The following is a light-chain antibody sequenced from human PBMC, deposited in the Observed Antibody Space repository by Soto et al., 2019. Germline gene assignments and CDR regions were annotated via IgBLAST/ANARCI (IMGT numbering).Light chain of an antibody. CDR3: CSYTSSTTSYV. J-gene: IGLJ1*01. V-gene: IGLV2-14*01. CDR1: SSDVGGYNY. Sequence: QSALTQPASVSGSPGQSITISCTGTSSDVGGYNYVSWYQQHPGKVPKLMIYEVSNRPSGVSNRFSGSKSGNTASLTISGLQAEDEADYYCCSYTSSTTSYVFGPGTKLTVL. CDR2: EVS.